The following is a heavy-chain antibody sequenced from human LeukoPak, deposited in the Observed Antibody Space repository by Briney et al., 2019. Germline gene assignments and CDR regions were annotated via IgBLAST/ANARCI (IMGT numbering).Heavy chain of an antibody. CDR1: GYTFTSYV. CDR2: INAGNGNT. J-gene: IGHJ6*02. CDR3: ARNYDSSGYYQLYYYYGMDV. D-gene: IGHD3-22*01. Sequence: APVKVSCKASGYTFTSYVMHWVRQAPGQRLEWMGWINAGNGNTKYSQKFQGRVTITRDTSASTAYMELSSLRSEDTAVYYCARNYDSSGYYQLYYYYGMDVWGQGTTVTVSS. V-gene: IGHV1-3*01.